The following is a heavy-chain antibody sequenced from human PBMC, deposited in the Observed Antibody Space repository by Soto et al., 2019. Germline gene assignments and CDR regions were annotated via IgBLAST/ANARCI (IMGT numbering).Heavy chain of an antibody. V-gene: IGHV3-66*01. CDR1: GLNVSSKY. Sequence: GRSHRLSCAAAGLNVSSKYMNWVRQAPGKGLEWVSAINNAYSTFYADSVKGRFTISRDNSKNTVYLQMNSLRVEDTAMYYCVRENYYYGLDVWGQGTAVTVSS. CDR2: INNAYST. CDR3: VRENYYYGLDV. J-gene: IGHJ6*02.